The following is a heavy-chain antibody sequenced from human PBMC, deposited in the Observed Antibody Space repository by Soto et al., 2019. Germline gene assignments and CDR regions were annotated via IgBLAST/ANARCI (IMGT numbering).Heavy chain of an antibody. V-gene: IGHV1-46*01. D-gene: IGHD1-26*01. CDR1: GYTFTTYY. CDR3: TRGRIVGAAPGDS. J-gene: IGHJ4*02. CDR2: INPSGGST. Sequence: GASVKVSCKASGYTFTTYYMHWVRQAPGQGLEWMGIINPSGGSTTSAQKFQGRVTMTRGTSTSTVYMELSSLRSEDTAVYYCTRGRIVGAAPGDSWGKGTLVTVAS.